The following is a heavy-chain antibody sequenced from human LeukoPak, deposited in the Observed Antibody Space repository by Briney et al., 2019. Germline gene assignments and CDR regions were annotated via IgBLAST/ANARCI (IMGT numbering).Heavy chain of an antibody. Sequence: PSETLSLTCTVSGGSVRSGSYYWNWIRQPPGKGLEWIGEINHSGSTNYNPSLKSRVTISVDTSKNQFSLKLSSVTAADTAVYYCARLRAAAAGLWGQGTLVTVSS. J-gene: IGHJ4*02. D-gene: IGHD6-13*01. CDR1: GGSVRSGSYY. CDR3: ARLRAAAAGL. V-gene: IGHV4-39*07. CDR2: INHSGST.